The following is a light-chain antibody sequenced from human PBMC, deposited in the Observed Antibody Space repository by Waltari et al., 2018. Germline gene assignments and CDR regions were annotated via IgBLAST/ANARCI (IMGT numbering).Light chain of an antibody. CDR2: RNS. CDR1: SSTIGEHY. CDR3: AAWDDSLSVF. Sequence: QSVLTQPPSASGTPGQRVTISCSGSSSTIGEHYAYWYQHLPGTAPKLRIYRNSERPSGVPDRFSGSKSGTSATLAISGLRSEDEGDYYCAAWDDSLSVFFGGGTKLTVL. J-gene: IGLJ2*01. V-gene: IGLV1-47*01.